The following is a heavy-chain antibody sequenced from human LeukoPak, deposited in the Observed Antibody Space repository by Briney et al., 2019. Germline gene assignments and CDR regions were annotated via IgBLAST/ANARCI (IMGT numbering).Heavy chain of an antibody. V-gene: IGHV4-59*01. Sequence: SETLSLTCTVSGGSISSYYWSWIRQPPGKGLEWIGYIYYSGSTNYNPSLKSRVTISVDTSKNQFSLKLSSVTAADTAVYYCARAGQQYSVDFDYWGQGTLVTVSS. CDR3: ARAGQQYSVDFDY. D-gene: IGHD6-13*01. CDR2: IYYSGST. J-gene: IGHJ4*02. CDR1: GGSISSYY.